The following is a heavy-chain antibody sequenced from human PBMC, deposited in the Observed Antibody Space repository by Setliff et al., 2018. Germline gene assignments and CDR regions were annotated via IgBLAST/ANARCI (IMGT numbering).Heavy chain of an antibody. J-gene: IGHJ4*02. D-gene: IGHD2-15*01. Sequence: GASVKVSCKASGYTITSYDINWARQATGQGLEWMGWMNPNSGNTGYAQKFQGRVTMTRNTSISTAYMELSSLRSEDTAVYYCARMSHCSGGSCYSGYWGQGTLVTVSS. V-gene: IGHV1-8*02. CDR2: MNPNSGNT. CDR3: ARMSHCSGGSCYSGY. CDR1: GYTITSYD.